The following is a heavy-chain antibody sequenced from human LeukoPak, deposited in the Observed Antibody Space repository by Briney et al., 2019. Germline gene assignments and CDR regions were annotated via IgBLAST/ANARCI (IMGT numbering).Heavy chain of an antibody. V-gene: IGHV1-2*02. CDR2: INPNSGGT. CDR1: GYTFTGYY. D-gene: IGHD1-26*01. CDR3: ARVGATTLGWFDP. Sequence: ASVKVSCKASGYTFTGYYMHWARQAPGQGLEWMGWINPNSGGTNYAQKFQGRVTMTRDTSISTAYMELGRLRSDDTAVYYCARVGATTLGWFDPWGQGTLVTVSS. J-gene: IGHJ5*02.